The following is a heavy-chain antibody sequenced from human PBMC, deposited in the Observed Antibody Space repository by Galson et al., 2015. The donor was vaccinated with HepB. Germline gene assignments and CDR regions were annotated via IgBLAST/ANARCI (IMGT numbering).Heavy chain of an antibody. J-gene: IGHJ4*02. V-gene: IGHV3-30*18. CDR2: ISYDGSNK. Sequence: SLRLSCAASGFTFSNYGMHWVRQAPGKGLEWVAVISYDGSNKYYADSVKGRFTISGDNSKNTLYLQMNSLRAGDTALYYCAKDPYLYSALAGTMAGFDYWGQGTLVTVSS. CDR3: AKDPYLYSALAGTMAGFDY. CDR1: GFTFSNYG. D-gene: IGHD6-19*01.